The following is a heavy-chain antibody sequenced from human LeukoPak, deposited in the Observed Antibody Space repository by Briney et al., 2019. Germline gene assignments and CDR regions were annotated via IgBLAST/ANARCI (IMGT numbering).Heavy chain of an antibody. CDR2: MNPNSGNT. Sequence: ASVKVSCKASGYTFTSYDINWVRQATGQGFEWMGWMNPNSGNTGYAQKFQGRVTMTRNTSISTAYMELSSLRSEDTAVYYCAKGSSDVVVVAAIYYYHYYMDVWGKGTTVTVSS. CDR1: GYTFTSYD. V-gene: IGHV1-8*01. CDR3: AKGSSDVVVVAAIYYYHYYMDV. D-gene: IGHD2-15*01. J-gene: IGHJ6*03.